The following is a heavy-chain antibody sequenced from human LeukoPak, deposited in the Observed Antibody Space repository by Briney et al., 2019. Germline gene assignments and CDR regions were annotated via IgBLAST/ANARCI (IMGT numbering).Heavy chain of an antibody. Sequence: SETLSLTCTVSGGSISSGDYYWSWIRQPPGKGLEWIGYIYYSGSTYYNPSLKSRVTISVDTSKNQFSLKLSSVTAADTAVYYCARFSYDLWSGYGFDPWGQGTLVTVSS. J-gene: IGHJ5*02. CDR3: ARFSYDLWSGYGFDP. D-gene: IGHD3-3*01. CDR2: IYYSGST. V-gene: IGHV4-30-4*01. CDR1: GGSISSGDYY.